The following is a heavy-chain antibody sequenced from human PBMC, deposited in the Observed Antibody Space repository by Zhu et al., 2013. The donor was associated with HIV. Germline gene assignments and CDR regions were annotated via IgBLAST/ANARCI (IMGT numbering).Heavy chain of an antibody. Sequence: QVQLVQSGAEVKKPGAVSEGSCKASGYTFTSYYMHWVRQAPGQGLEWMGIINPSGGSTSYAQKFQGRVTMTRDTSTSTVYMELSSLRSEDTAVYYCARSGLKPRNWFDPWGQGTLVTVSS. CDR1: GYTFTSYY. J-gene: IGHJ5*02. V-gene: IGHV1-46*01. CDR2: INPSGGST. D-gene: IGHD6-25*01. CDR3: ARSGLKPRNWFDP.